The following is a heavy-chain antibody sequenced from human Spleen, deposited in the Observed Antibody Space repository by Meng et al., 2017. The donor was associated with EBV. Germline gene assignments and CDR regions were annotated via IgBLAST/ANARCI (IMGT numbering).Heavy chain of an antibody. CDR1: GYTFSTSA. CDR3: ARSAVGASYTAFDS. J-gene: IGHJ4*02. V-gene: IGHV1-3*01. D-gene: IGHD1-26*01. Sequence: AQLVRSGAEVKKPGASVKLSSKASGYTFSTSAMHWVRQAPGQRLEWMGWIYAGDGSPKYSQRLQDRVTITRDTSASTAYMELSSLRSEDTAVYYCARSAVGASYTAFDSWGQGILVTVSS. CDR2: IYAGDGSP.